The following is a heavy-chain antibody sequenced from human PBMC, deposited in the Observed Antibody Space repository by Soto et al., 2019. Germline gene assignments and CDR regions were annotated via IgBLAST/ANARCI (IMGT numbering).Heavy chain of an antibody. D-gene: IGHD6-19*01. V-gene: IGHV4-34*02. Sequence: QVQLQQWGAGLLKPSETLSLTCAVYGGSFSGYYWSWIRQPPGKGLEWIGEINDSGSTHYNPSLKSRVPISVDTSKNQFSLKLSSLTAADTSLYYCARVAYSGWTPFDYWGQGSLVTVSS. CDR3: ARVAYSGWTPFDY. CDR2: INDSGST. CDR1: GGSFSGYY. J-gene: IGHJ4*02.